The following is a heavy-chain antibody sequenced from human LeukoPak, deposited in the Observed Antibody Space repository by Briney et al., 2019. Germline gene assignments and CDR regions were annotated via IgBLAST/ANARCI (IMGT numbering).Heavy chain of an antibody. J-gene: IGHJ4*02. CDR1: GFTFSSYA. CDR3: ARMATVLDY. V-gene: IGHV3-23*01. CDR2: ISAGGDST. Sequence: GGSLRLSCAASGFTFSSYAMSWVRQAPGKGLEWVSTISAGGDSTYYADSVKGRFSISRDNSKNTLYLQMNSLRAEDTAVYYCARMATVLDYWGQGTLVTVSS. D-gene: IGHD5-24*01.